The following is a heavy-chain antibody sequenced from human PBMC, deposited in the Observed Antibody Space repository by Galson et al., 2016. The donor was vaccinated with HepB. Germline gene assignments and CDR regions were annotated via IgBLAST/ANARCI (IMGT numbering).Heavy chain of an antibody. V-gene: IGHV4-30-4*01. CDR2: IYYSGST. Sequence: TLSLTCTVSRGSISNGDYYWSWIRQHPGKGLEWIGYIYYSGSTYYNPSLKSRVTISVDTSKNQFSLNLTSVTAADTAVYYCAGEPYHSMGYQPFDDWGQGTLVTVSS. CDR3: AGEPYHSMGYQPFDD. CDR1: RGSISNGDYY. D-gene: IGHD3-22*01. J-gene: IGHJ4*02.